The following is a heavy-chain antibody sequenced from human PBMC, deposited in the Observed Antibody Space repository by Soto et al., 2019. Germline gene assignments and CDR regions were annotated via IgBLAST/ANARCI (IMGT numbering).Heavy chain of an antibody. Sequence: ASVKVSCKASGYTSTSYGISWVRQAPGQGLEWMGWISAYNGNTNYAQKLQGRVTMTTDTSTSTAYMELRSLRSDDTAVYYCARDGIVVVPAAIGWFDPWGQGTLVTVSS. CDR1: GYTSTSYG. CDR2: ISAYNGNT. CDR3: ARDGIVVVPAAIGWFDP. V-gene: IGHV1-18*04. J-gene: IGHJ5*02. D-gene: IGHD2-2*01.